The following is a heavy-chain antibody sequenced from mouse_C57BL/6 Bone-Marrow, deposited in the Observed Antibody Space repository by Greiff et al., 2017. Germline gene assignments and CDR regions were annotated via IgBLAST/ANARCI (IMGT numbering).Heavy chain of an antibody. CDR1: GYAFSSSW. Sequence: LVESGPELVKPGASVKISCKASGYAFSSSWMNWVKQRPGKGLEWIGRIYPGDGDTNYNGKFKGKATLTADKTSSTAYMQLSSLTSEDSAVYFCARGDYYYGSSPSYYAMDYWGQGTSVTVSS. D-gene: IGHD1-1*01. CDR3: ARGDYYYGSSPSYYAMDY. J-gene: IGHJ4*01. V-gene: IGHV1-82*01. CDR2: IYPGDGDT.